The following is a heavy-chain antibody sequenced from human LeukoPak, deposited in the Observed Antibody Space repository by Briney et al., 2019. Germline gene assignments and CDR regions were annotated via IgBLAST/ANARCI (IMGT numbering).Heavy chain of an antibody. J-gene: IGHJ4*02. CDR1: GFTFSDHY. Sequence: GGSLRLSCAASGFTFSDHYMDWVRQAPGKGLEWVGRIRRKVDSYSTEYAASVRGRFTISRDDPKKSLYLQMSSLKTEDTAVYYCARCRDGDYCLDYWGQGTLVAVSS. CDR3: ARCRDGDYCLDY. D-gene: IGHD4-17*01. V-gene: IGHV3-72*01. CDR2: IRRKVDSYST.